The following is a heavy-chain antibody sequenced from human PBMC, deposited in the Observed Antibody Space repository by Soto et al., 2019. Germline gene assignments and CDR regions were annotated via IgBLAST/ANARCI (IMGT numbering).Heavy chain of an antibody. D-gene: IGHD3-3*01. V-gene: IGHV6-1*01. CDR3: ARAGDYDSWSGYTSQYYYYAMDV. CDR2: TYSRSKWYY. Sequence: PSQTLSLTCAISGDSVSSNSGAWNWIRQSPSRGLEWLGRTYSRSKWYYDYAPSVKSRITINPDTSKNQFSLHLNSVTPEDTAVYYCARAGDYDSWSGYTSQYYYYAMDVWGQGTTVTVSS. J-gene: IGHJ6*02. CDR1: GDSVSSNSGA.